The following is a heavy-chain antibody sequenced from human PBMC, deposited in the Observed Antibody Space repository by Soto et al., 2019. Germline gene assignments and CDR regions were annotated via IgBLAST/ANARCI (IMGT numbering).Heavy chain of an antibody. CDR1: GFTFSSYE. D-gene: IGHD5-18*01. V-gene: IGHV3-48*03. CDR2: ISSSGSTI. CDR3: ARDQLSGLYYYSGMDV. J-gene: IGHJ6*02. Sequence: GGSLRLSCAASGFTFSSYEMNWVRQAPGKGLEWVSYISSSGSTIYYADSVKGRFTISRDNAKNSLYLQMNSLRAEDTAVYYCARDQLSGLYYYSGMDVWGQGTTVTVSS.